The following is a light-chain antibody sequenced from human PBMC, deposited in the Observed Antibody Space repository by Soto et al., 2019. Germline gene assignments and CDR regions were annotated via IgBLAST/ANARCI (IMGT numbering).Light chain of an antibody. CDR3: LQYDLYPLT. V-gene: IGKV1D-16*01. J-gene: IGKJ4*01. CDR2: GAS. Sequence: DVQMTQSPSSLSASVGDRVTITCRASQDINSYLAWYQQKPGNAPKSLIYGASSLQTGVPSRFSGSESVTDLTLTISHLQTEDSATYCCLQYDLYPLTCGGGTKVEIK. CDR1: QDINSY.